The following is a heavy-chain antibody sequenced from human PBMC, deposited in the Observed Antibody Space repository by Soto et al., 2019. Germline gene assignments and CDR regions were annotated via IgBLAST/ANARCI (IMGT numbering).Heavy chain of an antibody. CDR2: ISYDGNNK. CDR1: GFTFSTYT. J-gene: IGHJ4*02. D-gene: IGHD3-22*01. CDR3: ARVFDSSGYYHLYFDY. Sequence: PGGSLRLSCAASGFTFSTYTIHWVRQAPCKGLEWVAVISYDGNNKYYADSVKGRFTISRDNSKSTLYLQMSSLRAEDTAMYYCARVFDSSGYYHLYFDYRGQGTLVTVSS. V-gene: IGHV3-30-3*01.